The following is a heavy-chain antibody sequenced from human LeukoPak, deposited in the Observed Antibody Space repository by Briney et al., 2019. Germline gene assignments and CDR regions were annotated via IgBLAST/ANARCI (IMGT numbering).Heavy chain of an antibody. D-gene: IGHD4-17*01. CDR2: IYTSGST. Sequence: KPSETLSLTCTASGGSVSSYYWSWVRQPAGKGLEWIGRIYTSGSTNYNPSLKSRVTMSVDTSNNQFSLKLSSVTAADTAVYYCARGYGDFRVEGRYFHSWGQGTLVTVSS. J-gene: IGHJ4*02. V-gene: IGHV4-4*07. CDR3: ARGYGDFRVEGRYFHS. CDR1: GGSVSSYY.